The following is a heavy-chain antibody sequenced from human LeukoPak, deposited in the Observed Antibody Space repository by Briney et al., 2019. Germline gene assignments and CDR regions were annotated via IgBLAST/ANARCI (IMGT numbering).Heavy chain of an antibody. J-gene: IGHJ6*04. Sequence: GASVKVSCKASGYSFTVYYMHWVRQATGQGLEWMGWMNPSSGNSGLALKFQGRLTMTRNPSINTASMELRSLRSEDTAIYYCARGFDLSIPHRGLDVWGNGTTVIVSS. CDR3: ARGFDLSIPHRGLDV. V-gene: IGHV1-8*02. CDR1: GYSFTVYY. CDR2: MNPSSGNS. D-gene: IGHD2-21*01.